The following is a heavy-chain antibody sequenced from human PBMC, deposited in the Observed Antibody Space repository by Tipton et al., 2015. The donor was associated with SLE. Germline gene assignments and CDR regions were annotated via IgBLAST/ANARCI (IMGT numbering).Heavy chain of an antibody. J-gene: IGHJ5*02. CDR3: AKGGIAEWFDP. V-gene: IGHV3-30-3*01. Sequence: SLRLSCAASGFTFSSYAMHWVRQAPGKGLEWVAVISYDGSNKYYADSVKGRFTISRDNSKNTLYLQMNSLRAEDTAVYYCAKGGIAEWFDPWGQGTLVTVSS. D-gene: IGHD6-13*01. CDR2: ISYDGSNK. CDR1: GFTFSSYA.